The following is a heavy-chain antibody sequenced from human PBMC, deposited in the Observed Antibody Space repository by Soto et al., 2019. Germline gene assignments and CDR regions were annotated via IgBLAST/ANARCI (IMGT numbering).Heavy chain of an antibody. CDR3: ARGLYYYDSSGYWGY. V-gene: IGHV3-11*04. Sequence: GGSLRLSCAASGFTFSDYYMNWIRQAPGKGLEWVSYISSSGSTTYYADSVKGRFTISRDNAKNSLYLQMNSLRDEDTAVYYCARGLYYYDSSGYWGYWGQGTLVTVSS. D-gene: IGHD3-22*01. CDR2: ISSSGSTT. J-gene: IGHJ4*02. CDR1: GFTFSDYY.